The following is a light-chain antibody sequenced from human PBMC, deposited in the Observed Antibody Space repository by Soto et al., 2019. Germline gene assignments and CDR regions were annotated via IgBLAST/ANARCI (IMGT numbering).Light chain of an antibody. CDR3: CSYAGSSTYV. V-gene: IGLV2-23*02. CDR2: EVS. CDR1: SSDVGGYDY. Sequence: QSALTQPASVSGSPGQSITISCTGTSSDVGGYDYVSWYQQHPGKAPKRIIYEVSNRPSGVSNRFSGSKSGNTASLTISGLQAEDEADYYCCSYAGSSTYVFGTGTKLTVL. J-gene: IGLJ1*01.